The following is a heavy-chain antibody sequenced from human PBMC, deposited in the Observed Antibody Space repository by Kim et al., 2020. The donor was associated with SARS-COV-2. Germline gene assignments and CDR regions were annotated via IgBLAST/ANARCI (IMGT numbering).Heavy chain of an antibody. Sequence: GGSLRLSCAASGFTFSSYSMNWVRQAPGKGLEWVSSISSSSSYIYYADSVKGRFTISRDNAKNSLYLQMNSLRAEDTAVYYCAREALSGSYSGGYYYYYYMDVWGKGTTGTVSS. V-gene: IGHV3-21*01. CDR3: AREALSGSYSGGYYYYYYMDV. D-gene: IGHD1-26*01. J-gene: IGHJ6*03. CDR1: GFTFSSYS. CDR2: ISSSSSYI.